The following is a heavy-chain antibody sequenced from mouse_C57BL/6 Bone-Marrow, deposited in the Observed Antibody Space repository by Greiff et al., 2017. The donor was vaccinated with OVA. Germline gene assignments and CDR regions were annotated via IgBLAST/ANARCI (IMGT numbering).Heavy chain of an antibody. CDR3: ARYGGYSWYFDV. J-gene: IGHJ1*03. V-gene: IGHV14-3*01. D-gene: IGHD2-3*01. Sequence: EVQLQQSVAELVRPGASVKLSCTASGFNITNNYMHWVKQRPEQGLEWIGRIDPANGNTKYAPKFQGKATITGDTSSNTAYLQLSSLTSEDTALYFFARYGGYSWYFDVWGTGTTVTVSS. CDR2: IDPANGNT. CDR1: GFNITNNY.